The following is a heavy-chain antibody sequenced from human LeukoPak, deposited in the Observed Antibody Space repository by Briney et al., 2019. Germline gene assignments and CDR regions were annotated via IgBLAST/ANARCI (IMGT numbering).Heavy chain of an antibody. V-gene: IGHV1-8*01. D-gene: IGHD6-13*01. CDR3: ARGRGSSSWYSWFDP. J-gene: IGHJ5*02. Sequence: ASVKVSCKASGYTFSDYDVNWVRQAPGQGLEWMGWMNPTSGDTGYAQKFQGRVTMTRNTSISTAYMELSSPRSEDTAVYYCARGRGSSSWYSWFDPWGQGTLVTVSS. CDR1: GYTFSDYD. CDR2: MNPTSGDT.